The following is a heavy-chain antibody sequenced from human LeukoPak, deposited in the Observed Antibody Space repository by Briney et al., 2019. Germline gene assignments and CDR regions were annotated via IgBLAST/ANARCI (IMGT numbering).Heavy chain of an antibody. CDR3: ARQTVRWFDP. CDR1: GGSISNYY. J-gene: IGHJ5*02. V-gene: IGHV4-59*08. Sequence: SETLSLTCTVSGGSISNYYWSWIRQPPGKGLEWIGYIYYSGSTDYNPSLESRVTMSVDTSKNQFSLKLSSVTAADTAVYYCARQTVRWFDPWGQGTLVTVSS. CDR2: IYYSGST. D-gene: IGHD4-11*01.